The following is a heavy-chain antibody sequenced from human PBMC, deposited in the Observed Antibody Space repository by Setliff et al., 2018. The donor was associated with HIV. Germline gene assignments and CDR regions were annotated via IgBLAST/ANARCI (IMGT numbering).Heavy chain of an antibody. Sequence: ASVKVSCKASGFTFSDYYMHWVRQAPGQGLEWMGWVRPYNADKNYAQKFQGRVTMTRDTSISTAYLELSGLTSDDTAIYYCARDRAYCSSGSCYRPLVYYFYYMDVWGTGTTVTVSS. V-gene: IGHV1-2*02. CDR1: GFTFSDYY. CDR3: ARDRAYCSSGSCYRPLVYYFYYMDV. D-gene: IGHD2-15*01. CDR2: VRPYNADK. J-gene: IGHJ6*03.